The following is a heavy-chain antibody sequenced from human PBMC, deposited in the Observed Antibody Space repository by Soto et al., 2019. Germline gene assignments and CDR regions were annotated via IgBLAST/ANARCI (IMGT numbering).Heavy chain of an antibody. CDR3: AERNPQLAEGFDY. V-gene: IGHV4-34*01. Sequence: QVQLQQWGAGLLKPSETLSLTCAVYGGSFSGYYWSWIRQPPGKGLEWIGEINPSGSTNYNPSLTSRVTISVDTSKNQFSLKLSSVTAADTAVYYCAERNPQLAEGFDYWGQGTLVTVSS. J-gene: IGHJ4*02. D-gene: IGHD6-6*01. CDR2: INPSGST. CDR1: GGSFSGYY.